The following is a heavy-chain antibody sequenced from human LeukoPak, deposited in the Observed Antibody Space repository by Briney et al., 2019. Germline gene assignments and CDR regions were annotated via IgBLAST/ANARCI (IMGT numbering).Heavy chain of an antibody. D-gene: IGHD3-10*01. CDR2: INWNGGST. J-gene: IGHJ4*02. CDR1: GFTFDDYG. V-gene: IGHV3-20*04. CDR3: ARLGYYGSGSYGGYFDY. Sequence: GGSLRLSCAASGFTFDDYGMSWVRQAPGKGLEWVSGINWNGGSTGYADSEKGRFTISRDNAKNSLYLQMNSLRAEDTALYYCARLGYYGSGSYGGYFDYWGQGTLVTVSS.